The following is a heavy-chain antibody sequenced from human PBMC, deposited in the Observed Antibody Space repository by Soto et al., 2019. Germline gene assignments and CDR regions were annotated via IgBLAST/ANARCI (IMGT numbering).Heavy chain of an antibody. J-gene: IGHJ4*02. CDR3: ARQIYDSYTGPNYKCYFGS. Sequence: PGASEKISSAACGYCSAGYWLSWVRQTAGGGVEWVRRIDPSDCPTYYRPSFRGDVTISATTTITTVFVQWSSLRASETVMYYWARQIYDSYTGPNYKCYFGSWGQGTLVTVSS. D-gene: IGHD3-16*01. V-gene: IGHV5-10-1*01. CDR1: GYCSAGYW. CDR2: IDPSDCPT.